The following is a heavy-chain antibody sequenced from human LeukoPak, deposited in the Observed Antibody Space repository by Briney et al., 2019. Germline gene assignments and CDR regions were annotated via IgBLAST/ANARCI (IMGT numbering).Heavy chain of an antibody. CDR2: IKQGGSEK. D-gene: IGHD6-19*01. J-gene: IGHJ4*02. CDR1: GFTFSNYW. Sequence: PGGSLRLSCAASGFTFSNYWMNWVRQTPGKRLEWVANIKQGGSEKYYVDSVKGRFTISRDNAKNSLYLQMNSLRAEDTAVYYCARDAYSSGWTPFDYWGQGTLVTVSS. CDR3: ARDAYSSGWTPFDY. V-gene: IGHV3-7*01.